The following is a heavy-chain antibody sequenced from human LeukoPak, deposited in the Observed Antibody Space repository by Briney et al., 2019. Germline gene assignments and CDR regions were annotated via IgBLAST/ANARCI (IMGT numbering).Heavy chain of an antibody. V-gene: IGHV1-18*01. CDR2: INAYNGNT. J-gene: IGHJ4*02. CDR1: GYTFTSYG. Sequence: ASVKDSCKASGYTFTSYGISWVRQTPGQGLEWMGWINAYNGNTNYAQKLQGRVTMTPDTSTSTAYMELRSLRSDDTAVYYCARATPHYDSSGYYWEIDYWGQGTLVTVSS. D-gene: IGHD3-22*01. CDR3: ARATPHYDSSGYYWEIDY.